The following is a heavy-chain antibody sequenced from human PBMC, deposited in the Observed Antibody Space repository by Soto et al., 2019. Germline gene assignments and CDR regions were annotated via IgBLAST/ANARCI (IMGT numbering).Heavy chain of an antibody. V-gene: IGHV1-2*02. D-gene: IGHD3-22*01. CDR2: INPYSGGT. Sequence: GASVKVSCKASGYTFTDHYIHWLRQAPGQSLEWMGWINPYSGGTHFARKFQDRVTMARDTSVSTAYTELSSLKSDDTAVYYCARVKYYYDSSGYSAFDIWGQGTMVTVSS. CDR1: GYTFTDHY. J-gene: IGHJ3*02. CDR3: ARVKYYYDSSGYSAFDI.